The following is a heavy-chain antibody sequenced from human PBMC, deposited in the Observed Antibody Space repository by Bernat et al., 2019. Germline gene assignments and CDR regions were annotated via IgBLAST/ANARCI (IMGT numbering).Heavy chain of an antibody. Sequence: EVQLVESGGGLVKPGGSLRLSCAASGFTFSNAWMSWVRQAPGKGLEWVGRIKSKTDGGTTDYAAPVKGRFTISRDDSKNTLYLQMNSLKTEDTAVYYYTTGTITIFGVVINHYGMDVWGQGTTVTVSS. CDR3: TTGTITIFGVVINHYGMDV. V-gene: IGHV3-15*01. J-gene: IGHJ6*02. D-gene: IGHD3-3*01. CDR2: IKSKTDGGTT. CDR1: GFTFSNAW.